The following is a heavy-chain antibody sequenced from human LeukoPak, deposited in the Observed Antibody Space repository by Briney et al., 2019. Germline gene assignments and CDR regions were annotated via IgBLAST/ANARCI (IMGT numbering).Heavy chain of an antibody. V-gene: IGHV4-34*01. J-gene: IGHJ3*02. CDR3: ARGRRGPDAFDI. CDR2: INHSGST. Sequence: SETLSLTCTVSGGSISSYYWSWIRQPPGKGLEWIGEINHSGSTNYNPSLKSRVTISVDTSKNQFSLKLSSVTAADTAVYYCARGRRGPDAFDIWGQGTMVTVSS. CDR1: GGSISSYY.